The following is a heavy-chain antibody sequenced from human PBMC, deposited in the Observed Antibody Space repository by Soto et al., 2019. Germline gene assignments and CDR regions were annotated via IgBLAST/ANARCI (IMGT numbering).Heavy chain of an antibody. J-gene: IGHJ6*02. CDR2: VSGRGGST. CDR3: AKDSTVTTSLYFYYYGFDV. V-gene: IGHV3-23*01. D-gene: IGHD4-17*01. Sequence: PGGSLRLSCTASGFTFNHYAMSWVRQAPGKGLEWVSAVSGRGGSTKYADSVKGRFIISRDNSNSTLYLQMDSLRGEDTALYYCAKDSTVTTSLYFYYYGFDVWGQGTTVTVSS. CDR1: GFTFNHYA.